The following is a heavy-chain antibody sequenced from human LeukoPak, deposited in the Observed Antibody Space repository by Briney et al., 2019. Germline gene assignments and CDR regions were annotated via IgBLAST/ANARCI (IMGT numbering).Heavy chain of an antibody. CDR3: AREKANDYVWGSYRSFDY. J-gene: IGHJ4*02. CDR2: INPNSGGT. CDR1: GYTFTGYY. D-gene: IGHD3-16*02. Sequence: GASVKVSCKASGYTFTGYYMHWLRQAPGQGLEWMGWINPNSGGTNYAQKFQGRVTMTRDTYISTAYMELSRLRSDDTAVYYCAREKANDYVWGSYRSFDYWGQGTLVTVSS. V-gene: IGHV1-2*02.